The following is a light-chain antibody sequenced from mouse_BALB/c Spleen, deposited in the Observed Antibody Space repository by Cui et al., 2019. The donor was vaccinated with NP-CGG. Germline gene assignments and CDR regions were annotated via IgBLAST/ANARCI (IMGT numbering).Light chain of an antibody. CDR2: GTN. CDR1: TGAVTNSNY. J-gene: IGLJ1*01. CDR3: ALWYSNHWV. V-gene: IGLV1*01. Sequence: QAVVTPESALTTSPGETVTLTCRSRTGAVTNSNYANWVQEKPDHLFTGLIGGTNNRAPGVPARFSGSLIGDKAALTITGAQTEDEAIYFCALWYSNHWVFGGGTKLTVL.